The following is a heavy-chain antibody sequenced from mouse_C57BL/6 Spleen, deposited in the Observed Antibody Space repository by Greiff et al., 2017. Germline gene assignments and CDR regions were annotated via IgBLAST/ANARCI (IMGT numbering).Heavy chain of an antibody. CDR1: GYSFTGYF. CDR3: AREGYDGYYEGFAY. V-gene: IGHV1-20*01. D-gene: IGHD2-3*01. Sequence: EVQLQQSGPELVKPGDSVKLSCKASGYSFTGYFMNWVMQSPGKSLEWIGRINPYNGDTFYNQKFKGKATLTVDKSSSTAHMELRSLTSEDSAVYYCAREGYDGYYEGFAYWGQGTLVTVSA. J-gene: IGHJ3*01. CDR2: INPYNGDT.